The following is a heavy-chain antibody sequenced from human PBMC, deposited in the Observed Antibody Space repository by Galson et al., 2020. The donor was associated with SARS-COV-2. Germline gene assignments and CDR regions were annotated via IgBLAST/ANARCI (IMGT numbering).Heavy chain of an antibody. CDR3: ARSPGRTVARTMDV. Sequence: SQTLSLPCAIPGDSVSSDSASWNWIRQPPSRGLEWLGRTYYRSKWYSDYGLSVKSRITITSDTSKNQFSLVLNSVTPEDTAVYYCARSPGRTVARTMDVWGQGTTVTVSS. CDR2: TYYRSKWYS. CDR1: GDSVSSDSAS. V-gene: IGHV6-1*01. J-gene: IGHJ6*02. D-gene: IGHD6-19*01.